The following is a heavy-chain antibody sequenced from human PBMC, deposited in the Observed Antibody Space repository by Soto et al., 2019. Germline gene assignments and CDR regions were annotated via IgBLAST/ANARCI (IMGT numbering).Heavy chain of an antibody. CDR1: GGTISSWY. D-gene: IGHD1-26*01. Sequence: SETLSLTCTVSGGTISSWYWSWIRQPPGKGLEWIGYIYYSGSTNCNPSLKSRVTISVDTSKNQFSLKLSSVTAADTAVYYCARRYGSAIDYWGQGTLVTVS. V-gene: IGHV4-59*08. CDR3: ARRYGSAIDY. J-gene: IGHJ4*02. CDR2: IYYSGST.